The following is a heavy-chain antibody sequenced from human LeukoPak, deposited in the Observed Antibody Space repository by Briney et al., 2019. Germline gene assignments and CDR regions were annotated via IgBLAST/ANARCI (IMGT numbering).Heavy chain of an antibody. V-gene: IGHV1-2*02. D-gene: IGHD3-3*01. Sequence: GASVKVSCKASGYTFTGYYMHWVRQAPGQGLKWMGWINPNSGGTNYAQKFQGRVTMTRDTSISTAYMELSRLRSDDTAVYYCARDGRGSGFWSGYRKGGDYWGQGTLVTVSS. CDR3: ARDGRGSGFWSGYRKGGDY. CDR2: INPNSGGT. J-gene: IGHJ4*02. CDR1: GYTFTGYY.